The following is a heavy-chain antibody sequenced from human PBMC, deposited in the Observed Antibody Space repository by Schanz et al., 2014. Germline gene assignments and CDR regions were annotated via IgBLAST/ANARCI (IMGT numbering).Heavy chain of an antibody. J-gene: IGHJ4*02. D-gene: IGHD2-15*01. Sequence: EVHLVESGGGLVQPGGSLRLSCAASGITFSSHSFNWVRQAPGKGPEWVSAISGSGGSTYYADSVKGRFTISRDNSKNTLYLQMNSLRPEDTAIYYCARLDPYCRSGTCSRAFDFWGQGTLVTVSS. CDR1: GITFSSHS. V-gene: IGHV3-23*04. CDR3: ARLDPYCRSGTCSRAFDF. CDR2: ISGSGGST.